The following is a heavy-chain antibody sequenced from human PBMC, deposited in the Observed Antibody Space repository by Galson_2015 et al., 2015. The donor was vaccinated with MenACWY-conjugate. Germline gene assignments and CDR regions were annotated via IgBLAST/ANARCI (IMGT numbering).Heavy chain of an antibody. D-gene: IGHD2-8*01. CDR2: ISYDGGSK. CDR1: GFTFNTYA. CDR3: ARDQGLAASNDVPFGYGLDV. V-gene: IGHV3-30-3*01. J-gene: IGHJ6*02. Sequence: SLRLSCAASGFTFNTYAIHWVRQAPGKGLEWVAVISYDGGSKYYADSVRGRLTVSRDNSKNTLYLQMNSLGTEDTAMYYCARDQGLAASNDVPFGYGLDVWGQGTTVIVSS.